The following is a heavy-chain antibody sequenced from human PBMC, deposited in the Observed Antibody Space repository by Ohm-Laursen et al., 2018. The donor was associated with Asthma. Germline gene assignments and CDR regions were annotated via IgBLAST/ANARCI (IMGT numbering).Heavy chain of an antibody. Sequence: SLRLSCSASGFTFSSYAMHWVRQAPGKGLEWVAVISYDGSNKYYADSVKGRFTISRDNSKNTLYLQMNSLRAEDTAVYYCARGQDDTPAFDIWGQGTMVTVSS. CDR1: GFTFSSYA. D-gene: IGHD2-15*01. CDR2: ISYDGSNK. J-gene: IGHJ3*02. V-gene: IGHV3-30*04. CDR3: ARGQDDTPAFDI.